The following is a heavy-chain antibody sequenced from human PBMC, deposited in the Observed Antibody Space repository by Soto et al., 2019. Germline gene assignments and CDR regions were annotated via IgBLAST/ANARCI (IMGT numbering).Heavy chain of an antibody. Sequence: GGSLRISCAASGFTFSSYSMNWVRQAPGKGLEWISYISSSSSAIYYADTVRGRFTGSRDNAKNTLYLQMNSLRAEDTAVYYCAKLEYSSGYDYWGQGTLVSVSS. D-gene: IGHD3-22*01. V-gene: IGHV3-48*01. CDR1: GFTFSSYS. CDR2: ISSSSSAI. CDR3: AKLEYSSGYDY. J-gene: IGHJ4*02.